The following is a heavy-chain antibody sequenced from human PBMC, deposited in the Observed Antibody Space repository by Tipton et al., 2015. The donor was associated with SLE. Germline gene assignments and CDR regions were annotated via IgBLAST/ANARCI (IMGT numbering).Heavy chain of an antibody. J-gene: IGHJ3*02. D-gene: IGHD2-2*02. CDR3: ARPYCSSTSCYTGAFDI. CDR1: GGSFSGYY. V-gene: IGHV4-59*10. CDR2: IYTSGST. Sequence: TLSLTCAVYGGSFSGYYWSWIRQPAGKGLEWIGRIYTSGSTNYNPSLKSRVTISVDTSKNQFSLKLRSVTAADTAVYYCARPYCSSTSCYTGAFDIWGQGTMVTVSS.